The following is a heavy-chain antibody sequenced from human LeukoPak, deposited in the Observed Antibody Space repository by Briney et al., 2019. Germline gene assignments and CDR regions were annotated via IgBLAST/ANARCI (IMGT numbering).Heavy chain of an antibody. CDR3: ARNRDGYNSFDY. Sequence: PSETLSLTCTVSGGSINNGGYYWSWIRQHPGKGLEWIGYIYNPSLRSRVTISVDTSKNHFSLKLSSVTAADTAVYYCARNRDGYNSFDYWGQGTLVTVSS. J-gene: IGHJ4*02. D-gene: IGHD5-24*01. CDR1: GGSINNGGYY. V-gene: IGHV4-31*03. CDR2: I.